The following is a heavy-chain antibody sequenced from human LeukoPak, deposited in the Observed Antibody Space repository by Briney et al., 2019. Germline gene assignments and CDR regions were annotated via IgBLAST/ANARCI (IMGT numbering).Heavy chain of an antibody. V-gene: IGHV4-59*08. CDR1: GGSISNHY. D-gene: IGHD6-25*01. CDR2: IYYSGSP. Sequence: SETLSLTCTVSGGSISNHYWSWIRQPPGKGLEWIGYIYYSGSPRYSPSLKSRVTISVDTSKNQFSLKVTPVTAADTAVYYCARHFFVGSEDAFDIWGQETMVTVSS. J-gene: IGHJ3*02. CDR3: ARHFFVGSEDAFDI.